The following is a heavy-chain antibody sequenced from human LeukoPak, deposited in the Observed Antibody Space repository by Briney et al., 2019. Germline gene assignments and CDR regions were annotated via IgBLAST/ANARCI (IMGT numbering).Heavy chain of an antibody. V-gene: IGHV3-23*01. CDR2: ISGSGGGT. J-gene: IGHJ4*02. CDR3: AKPLSAVTPGC. Sequence: GGSLRLSCAASGFTFSSYAMGWVRQAPGKGLEWVSGISGSGGGTYYADAVKGRFTISKDNSKSTLYLQMNSLRAEDTAVYYCAKPLSAVTPGCWGQGTLVTVSS. CDR1: GFTFSSYA. D-gene: IGHD4-17*01.